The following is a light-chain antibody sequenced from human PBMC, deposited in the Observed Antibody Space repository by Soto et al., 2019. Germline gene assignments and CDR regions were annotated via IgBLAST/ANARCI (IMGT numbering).Light chain of an antibody. J-gene: IGKJ5*01. CDR2: ATS. CDR1: QHINNY. Sequence: DIQMTQSPSSLSASLGDRVTIPCRASQHINNYLNWYQQKPGKAPKLLIYATSSFQSGVPSRFSGSGSWTDFSLTISSLQPEDFATYYCQQNYTTPFTVGQGTRLEIK. CDR3: QQNYTTPFT. V-gene: IGKV1-39*01.